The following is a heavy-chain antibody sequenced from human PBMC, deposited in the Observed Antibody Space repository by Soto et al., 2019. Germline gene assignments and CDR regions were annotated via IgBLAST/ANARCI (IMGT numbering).Heavy chain of an antibody. CDR1: GFTFSSYG. J-gene: IGHJ6*03. CDR3: ARDAIVVVPAAYLNYYYYMDV. CDR2: IWYDGSNK. V-gene: IGHV3-33*01. D-gene: IGHD2-2*01. Sequence: GGSLRLSCAASGFTFSSYGMHWVRQAPGKGLEWVAVIWYDGSNKYYADSVKGRFTISRDNSKNTLYLQMNSLRAEDTAVYYWARDAIVVVPAAYLNYYYYMDVWGKGTTVTVSS.